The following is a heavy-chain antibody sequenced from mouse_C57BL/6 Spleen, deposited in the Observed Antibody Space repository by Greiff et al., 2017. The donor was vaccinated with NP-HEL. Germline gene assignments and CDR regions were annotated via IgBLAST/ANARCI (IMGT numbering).Heavy chain of an antibody. J-gene: IGHJ4*01. V-gene: IGHV5-9-1*02. CDR1: GFTFSSYA. Sequence: EVHLVESGEGLVKPGGSLKLSCAASGFTFSSYAMSWVRQTPEKRLEWVAYISSGGDYIYYADTVKGRFTISRDNARNTLYLQMSSLKSEDTAMYYCTRIGYDYDDYAMDYWGQGTSVTVSS. CDR3: TRIGYDYDDYAMDY. CDR2: ISSGGDYI. D-gene: IGHD2-4*01.